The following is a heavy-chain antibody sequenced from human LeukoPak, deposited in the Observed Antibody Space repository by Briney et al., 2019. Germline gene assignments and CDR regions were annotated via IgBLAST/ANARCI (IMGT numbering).Heavy chain of an antibody. Sequence: SETLSLTCAVSGGSISSGGYSWSWIRQPPGKGLEWIGYIYYSGSTYYNPSLKSRVTISVDTSKNQFSLKLSSVTAADTAVYYCARDRLADYYGSGNNWFDPWGQGTLVTVSS. CDR3: ARDRLADYYGSGNNWFDP. D-gene: IGHD3-10*01. V-gene: IGHV4-30-4*07. J-gene: IGHJ5*02. CDR2: IYYSGST. CDR1: GGSISSGGYS.